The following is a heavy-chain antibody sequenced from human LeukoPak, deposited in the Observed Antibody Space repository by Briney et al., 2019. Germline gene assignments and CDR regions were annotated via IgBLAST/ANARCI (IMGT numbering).Heavy chain of an antibody. Sequence: GASVKVSCKASGYTFTSYDINWVRQATGQGLEWMGWMNPNSGNTGYAQKLQGRVTMTTDTSTSTAYMELRSLRSDDTAVYYCARDCGGDCYSDYWGQGTLVTVSS. J-gene: IGHJ4*02. CDR1: GYTFTSYD. CDR3: ARDCGGDCYSDY. CDR2: MNPNSGNT. D-gene: IGHD2-21*01. V-gene: IGHV1-8*01.